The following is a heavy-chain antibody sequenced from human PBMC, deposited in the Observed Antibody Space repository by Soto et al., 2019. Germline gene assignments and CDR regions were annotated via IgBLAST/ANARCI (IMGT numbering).Heavy chain of an antibody. CDR3: ATDTRDTVDYDMDF. V-gene: IGHV3-15*07. CDR1: GVSFSKAW. Sequence: EVQLVESGGDLVKPGGSLRLACGGSGVSFSKAWMNWVRQAPGKGLEWVGRIKRKVDGETTDYAAPVKGRFTISRDDSIDTLYLQVISLKTDDRAVYYRATDTRDTVDYDMDFWGQVTTVTVSS. D-gene: IGHD2-2*01. CDR2: IKRKVDGETT. J-gene: IGHJ6*02.